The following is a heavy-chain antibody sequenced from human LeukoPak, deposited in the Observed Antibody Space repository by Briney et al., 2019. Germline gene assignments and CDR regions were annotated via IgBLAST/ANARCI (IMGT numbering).Heavy chain of an antibody. CDR3: ARRAVAGPYYFDY. CDR1: GGSFSDYY. V-gene: IGHV4-34*01. CDR2: INHSGST. D-gene: IGHD6-19*01. J-gene: IGHJ4*02. Sequence: PSETLSLTCAVYGGSFSDYYWSWIRQPPGKGLEWIGEINHSGSTNYNPSLKSRVTISVDTSKNQFSLKLSSVTAADTAVYYCARRAVAGPYYFDYWGQGTLVTVSS.